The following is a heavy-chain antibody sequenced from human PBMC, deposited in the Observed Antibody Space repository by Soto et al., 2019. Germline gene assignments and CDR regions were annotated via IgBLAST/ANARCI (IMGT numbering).Heavy chain of an antibody. CDR3: ARAGY. Sequence: GGSLRLSCGVSGFTFSSEWMSWVRQAPGKGPEWVANINQDGSQKYYVDSVKGRFTISRDNARNSLYLKMNSLRAEDTAVYYCARAGYWGQGILVTVSS. CDR1: GFTFSSEW. V-gene: IGHV3-7*01. J-gene: IGHJ4*02. CDR2: INQDGSQK.